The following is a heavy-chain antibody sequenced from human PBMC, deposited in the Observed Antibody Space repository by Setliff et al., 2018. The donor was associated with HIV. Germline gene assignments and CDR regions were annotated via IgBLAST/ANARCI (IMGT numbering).Heavy chain of an antibody. D-gene: IGHD1-26*01. CDR3: PRHVQWELGDDSFDI. CDR2: IYHSGST. Sequence: PSETLSLTCTVSGDSMRNYHWSWIRQAPGKGLEWIGWIYHSGSTNYNPSLKNRVTISVDVSNNHFSLKLPSVTAADTAIYYCPRHVQWELGDDSFDIWGQGTLVTVSS. CDR1: GDSMRNYH. J-gene: IGHJ3*02. V-gene: IGHV4-59*08.